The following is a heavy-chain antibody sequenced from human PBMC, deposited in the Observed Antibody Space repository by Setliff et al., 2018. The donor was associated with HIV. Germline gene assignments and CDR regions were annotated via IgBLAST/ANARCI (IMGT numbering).Heavy chain of an antibody. J-gene: IGHJ3*02. V-gene: IGHV1-2*04. CDR1: GYTFTSYH. Sequence: ASVKVSCKASGYTFTSYHMYWVRQAPGQGLEWMGSINPSGGSTSYAQKFQGWVTMTRDTSISTAYMELSRLRSDDTAVYYCARGGLVDSSGYYYRSGGAFDIWGQGTMVTVSS. CDR2: INPSGGST. D-gene: IGHD3-22*01. CDR3: ARGGLVDSSGYYYRSGGAFDI.